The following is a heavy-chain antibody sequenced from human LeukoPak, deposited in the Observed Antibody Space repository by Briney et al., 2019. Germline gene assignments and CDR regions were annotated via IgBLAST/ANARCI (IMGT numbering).Heavy chain of an antibody. CDR2: ISSTGSKT. CDR1: GFTFSSSS. J-gene: IGHJ4*02. CDR3: ARELVVKQDLAY. Sequence: GGSLRLSCAASGFTFSSSSMNWVRQAPGKGLEWVSSISSTGSKTYYADSVRGRFTISRDNAKNSLYLQMNSLRAEDTAVYYCARELVVKQDLAYWGQGTLVTVSS. D-gene: IGHD2-15*01. V-gene: IGHV3-21*01.